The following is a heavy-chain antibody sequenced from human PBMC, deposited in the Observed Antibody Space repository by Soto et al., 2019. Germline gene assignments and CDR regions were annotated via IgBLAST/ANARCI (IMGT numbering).Heavy chain of an antibody. Sequence: GGSLRLSCAASGFTFSNAWMNWVRQAPGKGLEWVGRIKSKKDGGKTDYAAPVKGRFTISRDDSKNTLYLQMNSPKTKDTAVYYCTTVTFGGVYYYYYGMDVWGQGTTVTVSS. CDR2: IKSKKDGGKT. CDR3: TTVTFGGVYYYYYGMDV. V-gene: IGHV3-15*07. D-gene: IGHD3-16*01. CDR1: GFTFSNAW. J-gene: IGHJ6*02.